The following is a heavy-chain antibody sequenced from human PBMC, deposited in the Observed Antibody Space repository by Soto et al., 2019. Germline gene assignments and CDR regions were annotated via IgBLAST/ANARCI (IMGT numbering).Heavy chain of an antibody. CDR1: GGTFSSYA. Sequence: ASVKVSCKASGGTFSSYAISWVRQAPGQGLEWMGGIIPIFGTANYAQKFQGRVTITADKSTSTAYMELSSLRSEVTAVYYCAREGANTGSAILGVVIVPKTTCYYYDTEVWGQGTPVNVSS. D-gene: IGHD3-3*01. J-gene: IGHJ6*02. CDR2: IIPIFGTA. CDR3: AREGANTGSAILGVVIVPKTTCYYYDTEV. V-gene: IGHV1-69*06.